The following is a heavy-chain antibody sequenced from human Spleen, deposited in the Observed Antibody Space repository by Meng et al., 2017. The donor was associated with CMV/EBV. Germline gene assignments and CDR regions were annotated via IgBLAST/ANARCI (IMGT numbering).Heavy chain of an antibody. CDR2: INPNSGGT. CDR3: ARDTLTGDLDY. V-gene: IGHV1-2*02. J-gene: IGHJ4*02. D-gene: IGHD7-27*01. Sequence: ASVKVSCKASGYTCTGYYTHWVRQAPGQGLEWMGWINPNSGGTNYAQKFQGRVTMTRDTSISTAYMDLSRLRSDDTAVYYCARDTLTGDLDYWGQGTLVTVSS. CDR1: GYTCTGYY.